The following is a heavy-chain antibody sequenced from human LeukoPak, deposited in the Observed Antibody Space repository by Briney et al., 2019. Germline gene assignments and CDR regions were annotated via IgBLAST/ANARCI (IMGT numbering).Heavy chain of an antibody. Sequence: GGSLRLSCAASGFTFSSYGMHWVRQAPGKGLEWVAVIWYDGSNKYYADSVKGRFTISRDNSKNMVCLQMNSLRAEDTAVYYCRKVGTTNDGLDVWGQGTTVTVSS. V-gene: IGHV3-33*06. D-gene: IGHD1-26*01. CDR2: IWYDGSNK. J-gene: IGHJ6*02. CDR1: GFTFSSYG. CDR3: RKVGTTNDGLDV.